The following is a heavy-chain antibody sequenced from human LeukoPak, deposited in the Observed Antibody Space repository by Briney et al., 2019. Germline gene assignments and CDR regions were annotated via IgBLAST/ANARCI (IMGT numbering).Heavy chain of an antibody. V-gene: IGHV4-4*07. J-gene: IGHJ3*02. CDR1: GGSLSSYY. D-gene: IGHD2-2*02. Sequence: SETLSLTRTVSGGSLSSYYWSWIRQPAGKGLEWIGRIYTSGSTNYNPSLKSRVTMSVDTSKNQFSLKLSSVTAADTAVYYCARDFIVVVPAAISDAFDIWGQGTMVTVSS. CDR3: ARDFIVVVPAAISDAFDI. CDR2: IYTSGST.